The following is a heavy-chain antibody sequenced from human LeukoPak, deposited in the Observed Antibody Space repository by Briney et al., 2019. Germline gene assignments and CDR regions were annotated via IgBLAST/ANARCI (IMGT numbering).Heavy chain of an antibody. CDR3: ARRMGGKYFHDIDV. Sequence: ASVKVSCKASGYTFTAFYMNWVRQAPGQGLEWMGWIIPRSGGTNYAQRFQGRVTLSRDTSINTAYMELRGLRSDDSAVYYCARRMGGKYFHDIDVWGKGTTVTVSS. D-gene: IGHD3-16*01. CDR2: IIPRSGGT. J-gene: IGHJ6*04. CDR1: GYTFTAFY. V-gene: IGHV1-2*02.